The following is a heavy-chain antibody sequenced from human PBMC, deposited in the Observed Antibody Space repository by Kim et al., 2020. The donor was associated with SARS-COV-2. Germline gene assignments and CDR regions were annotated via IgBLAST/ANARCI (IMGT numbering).Heavy chain of an antibody. CDR2: INHSGST. D-gene: IGHD3-10*01. Sequence: SETLSLTCAVYGGSFSGYYWSWIRQPPGKGLEWIGEINHSGSTNSNPSLKSRVTISVDTSKNQFSLKLSSVTAADTAVYYCARGAAILWFGGWGCCYGMDVWGQGTTVTVSS. CDR3: ARGAAILWFGGWGCCYGMDV. J-gene: IGHJ6*02. V-gene: IGHV4-34*01. CDR1: GGSFSGYY.